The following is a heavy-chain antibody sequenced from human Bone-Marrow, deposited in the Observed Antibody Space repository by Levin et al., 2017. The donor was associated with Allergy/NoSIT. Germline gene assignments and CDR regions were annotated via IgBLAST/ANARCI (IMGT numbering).Heavy chain of an antibody. CDR3: ARLVTAKNYGYYDAFEI. V-gene: IGHV4-4*07. D-gene: IGHD5-24*01. Sequence: SETLSLNCTVSGPSISRYYWSWMRQPAGKGLEWIGRISTSATTTYNPSLKSRVTMSLDTSTNHLSLKLTSVTAADTAVYYCARLVTAKNYGYYDAFEIWGQGAMVTVSS. J-gene: IGHJ3*02. CDR2: ISTSATT. CDR1: GPSISRYY.